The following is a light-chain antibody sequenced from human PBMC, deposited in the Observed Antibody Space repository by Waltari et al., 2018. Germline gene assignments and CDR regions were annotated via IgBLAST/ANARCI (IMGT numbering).Light chain of an antibody. CDR2: WAS. Sequence: DIVMTQSPDSLAVSLGERATINCKSSQSVLSRSNNRNYLAWYQQRPGQPPKKLIYWASTRESGVPDRISGGGSGTDFTLTISSLQADDVAVYYCQKYYSTPWTFGQGTQVEIK. CDR1: QSVLSRSNNRNY. V-gene: IGKV4-1*01. CDR3: QKYYSTPWT. J-gene: IGKJ1*01.